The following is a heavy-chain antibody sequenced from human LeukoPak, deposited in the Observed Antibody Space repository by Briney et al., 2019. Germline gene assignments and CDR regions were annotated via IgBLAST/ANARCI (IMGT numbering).Heavy chain of an antibody. CDR3: ARDHGDSSGYTPSAYYYYGMDV. V-gene: IGHV1-69*01. J-gene: IGHJ6*02. CDR2: IIPIFGTA. D-gene: IGHD3-22*01. Sequence: ASVKVSCTASGGTFSSYAISWVRQAPGQGLEWMGGIIPIFGTANYAQKFQGRVTITADESTSTAYMELSSLRSEDTAVYYCARDHGDSSGYTPSAYYYYGMDVWGQGTTVTVSS. CDR1: GGTFSSYA.